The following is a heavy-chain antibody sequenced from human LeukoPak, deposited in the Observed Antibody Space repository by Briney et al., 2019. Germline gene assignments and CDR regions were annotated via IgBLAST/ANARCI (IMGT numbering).Heavy chain of an antibody. J-gene: IGHJ4*02. CDR2: ISSTSTYI. Sequence: GGSLRLSCAASGFIFSSYEMKWVRQAPGKGLEWVSSISSTSTYISYADSVKGRFTISRDNAKNSLYLQMNSLRAEDTAVYYCARGGGNFDYWGQGTLVTVSS. D-gene: IGHD2-15*01. V-gene: IGHV3-21*01. CDR3: ARGGGNFDY. CDR1: GFIFSSYE.